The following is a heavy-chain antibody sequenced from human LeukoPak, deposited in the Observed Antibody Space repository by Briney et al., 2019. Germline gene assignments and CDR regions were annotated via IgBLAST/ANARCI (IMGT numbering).Heavy chain of an antibody. V-gene: IGHV3-23*01. CDR1: GFTFSSYA. D-gene: IGHD6-19*01. CDR2: ISGSGGST. Sequence: PGGSLRLSCAASGFTFSSYAMSWVRQAPGKGLEWVSAISGSGGSTYYADSVKGRFTISRDNSKNTLYLQMNRLRSDDTAVYYCASSSGWYYFDYWGQGTLVTVSS. CDR3: ASSSGWYYFDY. J-gene: IGHJ4*02.